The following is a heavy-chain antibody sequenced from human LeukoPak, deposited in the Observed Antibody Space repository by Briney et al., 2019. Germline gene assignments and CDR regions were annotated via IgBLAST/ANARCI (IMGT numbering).Heavy chain of an antibody. V-gene: IGHV3-74*01. J-gene: IGHJ5*02. CDR1: GFTSSSCW. D-gene: IGHD2-15*01. Sequence: GGSLRLSCAASGFTSSSCWMHWVRQDPGKGLVWVARINSDGSSTSYADSVKGRFSISRDNAKNTLYLQMNSLRAEDTAVYYCARGCGDWFDPWGQGTLVTVSS. CDR3: ARGCGDWFDP. CDR2: INSDGSST.